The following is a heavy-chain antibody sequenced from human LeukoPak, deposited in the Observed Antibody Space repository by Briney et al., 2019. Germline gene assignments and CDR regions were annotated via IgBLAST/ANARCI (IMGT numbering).Heavy chain of an antibody. V-gene: IGHV1-69*13. J-gene: IGHJ3*02. CDR1: GGTFSSYA. CDR3: ARVGENYVWGSYRYDAFDI. D-gene: IGHD3-16*02. CDR2: IIPIFGTA. Sequence: AASVKVSCKASGGTFSSYAISWVRQAPGQGLEWMGGIIPIFGTANYAQKFQGRVTITADESTSTAYMELSSLRSEDMAVYYCARVGENYVWGSYRYDAFDIWGQGTMVTVSS.